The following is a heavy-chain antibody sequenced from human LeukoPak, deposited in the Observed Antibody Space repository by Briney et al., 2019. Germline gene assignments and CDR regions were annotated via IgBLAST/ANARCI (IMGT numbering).Heavy chain of an antibody. D-gene: IGHD3-3*01. CDR2: VHLDGRT. V-gene: IGHV4-4*02. CDR3: AREGGFYRPLDY. Sequence: SETLSLTCGVSGGSISSTNWWTWVRQPPGKGLEWIGEVHLDGRTDYNPSLESRLTMSVDLSENHISLKLTSVTAADTAVYYCAREGGFYRPLDYSGQGTLVTVSS. J-gene: IGHJ4*02. CDR1: GGSISSTNW.